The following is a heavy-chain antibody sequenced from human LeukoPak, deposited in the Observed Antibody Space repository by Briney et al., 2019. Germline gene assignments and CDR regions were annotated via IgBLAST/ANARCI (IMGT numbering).Heavy chain of an antibody. CDR3: ARGSIYRNYYDSGGYYGWFDP. Sequence: SETLSLTCTVSGGSISSYYWSWIRQPAGKGLEWIGRIYTSGSTNYNPSLKSRVTMSVDTSKNQFSLKLSSVTAADTAVYYCARGSIYRNYYDSGGYYGWFDPWGQGTLVTVSS. D-gene: IGHD3-22*01. V-gene: IGHV4-4*07. J-gene: IGHJ5*02. CDR1: GGSISSYY. CDR2: IYTSGST.